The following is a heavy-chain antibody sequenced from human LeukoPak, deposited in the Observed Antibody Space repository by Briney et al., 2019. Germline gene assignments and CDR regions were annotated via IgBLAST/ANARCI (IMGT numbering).Heavy chain of an antibody. CDR3: ARDWGSSGWYNWFDP. D-gene: IGHD3-16*01. CDR1: GFTFSSYA. Sequence: PGGSLRLSCAASGFTFSSYAMSWVRQAPGKGLEWVSAISGSGGSTYYADSVKGRFTISRDNSKNTLYLQMNSLRAEDTAVYYCARDWGSSGWYNWFDPWGQGILVTVSS. CDR2: ISGSGGST. V-gene: IGHV3-23*01. J-gene: IGHJ5*02.